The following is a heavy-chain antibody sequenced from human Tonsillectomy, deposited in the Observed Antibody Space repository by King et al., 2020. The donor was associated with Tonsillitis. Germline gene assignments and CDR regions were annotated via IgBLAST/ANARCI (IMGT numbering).Heavy chain of an antibody. Sequence: QLQESGPRLVKPSETLSLTCTVSGGSISSSGYYWDWIRQPPGKGLEWIGSIYYSGSTYYNPSLKSRVSISVDTSKNQFSLKLSSVTAADTAVYYCASPSNGEYYFDYWGQGTLVTVSS. CDR1: GGSISSSGYY. CDR3: ASPSNGEYYFDY. V-gene: IGHV4-39*07. D-gene: IGHD2-8*01. J-gene: IGHJ4*02. CDR2: IYYSGST.